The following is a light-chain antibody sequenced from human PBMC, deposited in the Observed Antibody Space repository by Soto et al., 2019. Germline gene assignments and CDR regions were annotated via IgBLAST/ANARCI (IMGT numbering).Light chain of an antibody. J-gene: IGKJ1*01. CDR3: QQSYNSAWT. V-gene: IGKV1-39*01. CDR1: QSISNL. Sequence: DIQMTQSPSTLPASVGDRVTITCRAIQSISNLLAWYQQKPGTAPKVLIYHASNLQRGVPSRFSGSGSGTDFTLTISSLQPEDFATYYCQQSYNSAWTFGQGTKVDIK. CDR2: HAS.